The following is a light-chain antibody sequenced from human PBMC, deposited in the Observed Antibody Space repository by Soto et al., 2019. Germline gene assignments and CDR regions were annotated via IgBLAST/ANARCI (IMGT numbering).Light chain of an antibody. Sequence: EIALTHSPGPLSGSPGARATLSCRASQSVRSNLAWFQQKPGQAPRLLIYGASSRATGIPDRFSGSRFGTEFTVTNSRLELEAFAVYYCQHYDISLFAFGPGNKVDIK. CDR3: QHYDISLFA. CDR2: GAS. CDR1: QSVRSN. V-gene: IGKV3-20*01. J-gene: IGKJ3*01.